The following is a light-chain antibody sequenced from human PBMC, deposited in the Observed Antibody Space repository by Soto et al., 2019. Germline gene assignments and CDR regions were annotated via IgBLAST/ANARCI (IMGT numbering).Light chain of an antibody. J-gene: IGLJ1*01. V-gene: IGLV2-14*01. CDR2: DVS. CDR1: SSDVGAYKY. CDR3: SSYTASSTNV. Sequence: QSVLTQPASVSGSPGQSITISCTGTSSDVGAYKYVSWYQQHPGKAPKLMIYDVSNRPSGVSNRFSGSKSGNTASLTISGLQAEDEADYYCSSYTASSTNVFGTGTKVTVL.